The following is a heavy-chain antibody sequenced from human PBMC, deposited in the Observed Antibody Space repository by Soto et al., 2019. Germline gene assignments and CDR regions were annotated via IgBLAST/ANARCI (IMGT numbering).Heavy chain of an antibody. CDR2: INAGNGNT. CDR3: ARDAAVGLFDY. Sequence: ASVKVSCKASGYTFTSYAIDWVRQAPGQRLEWMGWINAGNGNTKYSQKFQGRVTITRDTSASTAYMELSSLRSEDTAVYYCARDAAVGLFDYWGQGTLVTVSS. V-gene: IGHV1-3*01. D-gene: IGHD1-26*01. J-gene: IGHJ4*02. CDR1: GYTFTSYA.